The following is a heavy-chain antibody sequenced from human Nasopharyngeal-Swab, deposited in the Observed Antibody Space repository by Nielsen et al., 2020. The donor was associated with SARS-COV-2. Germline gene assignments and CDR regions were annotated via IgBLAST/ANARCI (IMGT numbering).Heavy chain of an antibody. D-gene: IGHD2-2*01. J-gene: IGHJ6*02. CDR1: GYTFTGYY. CDR3: ASSNLGYCSSTSCYHPPYYYGMDV. CDR2: INPNSGGT. Sequence: ASVKVSCKASGYTFTGYYMHWVRRAPGQGLEWMGWINPNSGGTNYAQKFQGRVTMTRDTSISTAYMELSRLRSDDTAVYYCASSNLGYCSSTSCYHPPYYYGMDVWGQGTTVTVSS. V-gene: IGHV1-2*02.